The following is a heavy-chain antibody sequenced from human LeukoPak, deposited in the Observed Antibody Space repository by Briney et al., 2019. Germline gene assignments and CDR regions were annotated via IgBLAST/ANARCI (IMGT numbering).Heavy chain of an antibody. J-gene: IGHJ4*02. Sequence: SETLSLTCVVDGGSLSGYYWSWIRQPPGEGLEWVGEINHSGSTNDNPSLKSRATISVNTSKNQFSLKLSSVTAADTAVYYCARYTHIVATIDYWGQGTLVTVSS. CDR2: INHSGST. D-gene: IGHD5-12*01. CDR3: ARYTHIVATIDY. CDR1: GGSLSGYY. V-gene: IGHV4-34*04.